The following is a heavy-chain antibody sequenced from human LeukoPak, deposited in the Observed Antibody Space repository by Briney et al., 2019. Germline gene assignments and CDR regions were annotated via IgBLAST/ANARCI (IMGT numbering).Heavy chain of an antibody. Sequence: QPGGSLRLSCAASGFTFSSYAMSWVRQAPGKGLEWVSAISGSGGSTYYADSVKGRFTISRDNSKNTLYLQMNSLRAETTAGYYCAKVLYVGERYSSSGPMNWGQGTLVTVSS. V-gene: IGHV3-23*01. CDR1: GFTFSSYA. CDR3: AKVLYVGERYSSSGPMN. D-gene: IGHD6-13*01. J-gene: IGHJ4*02. CDR2: ISGSGGST.